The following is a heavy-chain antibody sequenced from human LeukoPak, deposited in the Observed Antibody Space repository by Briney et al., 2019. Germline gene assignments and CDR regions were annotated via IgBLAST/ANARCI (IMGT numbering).Heavy chain of an antibody. Sequence: RGSLRLSCAASGFTFSSYSMNWVRQAPGKGLEWVSSISSSSSYIYYADSVKGRFTISRDNAKNSLYLQMNSLRAEDTAVYYCARVPTRWLQLNAFDYWGQGTLVTVSS. D-gene: IGHD5-24*01. J-gene: IGHJ4*02. CDR1: GFTFSSYS. CDR2: ISSSSSYI. V-gene: IGHV3-21*01. CDR3: ARVPTRWLQLNAFDY.